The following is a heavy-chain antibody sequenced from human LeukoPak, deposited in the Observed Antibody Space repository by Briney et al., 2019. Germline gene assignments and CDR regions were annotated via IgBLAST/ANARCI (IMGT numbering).Heavy chain of an antibody. D-gene: IGHD6-19*01. Sequence: GGSLRLSCAASEFTFRNYWMSWVRQVPGTGLEWVANIKQDGSDRNYVTSVRGRFTISRDNAESSLYLQMNSLRAEDTAVYYCVRNLAVAGTCFDSWGQGTLVTVSS. CDR2: IKQDGSDR. CDR3: VRNLAVAGTCFDS. V-gene: IGHV3-7*03. CDR1: EFTFRNYW. J-gene: IGHJ4*02.